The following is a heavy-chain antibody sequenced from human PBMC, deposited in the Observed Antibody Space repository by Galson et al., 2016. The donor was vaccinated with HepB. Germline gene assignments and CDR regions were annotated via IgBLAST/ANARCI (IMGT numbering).Heavy chain of an antibody. J-gene: IGHJ4*02. CDR3: TRCRTSCATCGY. Sequence: SLRLSCAVSGFTFNNAWMSWVRQAPGKGLEWVGRIKSKIDGGTTDYAAPVKGRFTISRDDSKNTLYLQMNSLKAEDTAVYYCTRCRTSCATCGYWGQGTLVTVSS. D-gene: IGHD2-2*01. CDR2: IKSKIDGGTT. CDR1: GFTFNNAW. V-gene: IGHV3-15*01.